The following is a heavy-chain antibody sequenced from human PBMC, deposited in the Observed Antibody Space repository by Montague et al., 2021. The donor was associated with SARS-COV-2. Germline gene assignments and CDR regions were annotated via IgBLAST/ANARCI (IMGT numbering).Heavy chain of an antibody. CDR1: GFTFDDYT. CDR2: ISWDGATT. D-gene: IGHD2-21*01. V-gene: IGHV3-43*01. Sequence: SLRLSCAASGFTFDDYTMHWVRQVPEKGLEWVSLISWDGATTYYADSVKGRFTISRDNSDNSPYLQMNSLRPEDTAFYFRGKERAKYLWSATLDNWGQGTLVAVSS. J-gene: IGHJ4*02. CDR3: GKERAKYLWSATLDN.